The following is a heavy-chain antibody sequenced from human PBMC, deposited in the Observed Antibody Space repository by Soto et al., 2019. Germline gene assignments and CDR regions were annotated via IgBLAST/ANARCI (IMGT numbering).Heavy chain of an antibody. V-gene: IGHV4-34*01. J-gene: IGHJ4*02. CDR1: GASFSGYY. D-gene: IGHD6-6*01. Sequence: PSETLSLTCSVYGASFSGYYWSWIRQSPGRGPEWIGEIHHSGSTHYNPSLKSRLTFSIDESQSQFYMMLTSVTAADTALYFCARGHSTSGYDSWGQGSLVTVSS. CDR3: ARGHSTSGYDS. CDR2: IHHSGST.